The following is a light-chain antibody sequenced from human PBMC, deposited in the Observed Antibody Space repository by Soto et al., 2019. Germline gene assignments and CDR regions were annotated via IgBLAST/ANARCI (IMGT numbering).Light chain of an antibody. Sequence: DIQITHSPSSLSASVVERVTITFRASQDISNYLNWYQQKPGKAPKLLIYDASNLETGVPSRFSGSGSGTDFTFTISSLQPEDIATYYCQQYDNLPALNFGGGTKVDIK. CDR3: QQYDNLPALN. CDR1: QDISNY. CDR2: DAS. J-gene: IGKJ4*01. V-gene: IGKV1-33*01.